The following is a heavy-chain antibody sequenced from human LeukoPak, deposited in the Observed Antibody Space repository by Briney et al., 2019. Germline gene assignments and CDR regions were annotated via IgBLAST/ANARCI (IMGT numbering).Heavy chain of an antibody. CDR1: GYTFTNYA. J-gene: IGHJ4*02. V-gene: IGHV1-18*01. CDR2: ISGYNGST. CDR3: ARDHGDFVGVKVGFDS. Sequence: ASVKVSCKASGYTFTNYAISWVRQAPGQGLEWVARISGYNGSTDNAQKVKDRVTVTADTSTAYLEMRGLTSDDTAVYYCARDHGDFVGVKVGFDSWGQGTLVTVSS. D-gene: IGHD4-17*01.